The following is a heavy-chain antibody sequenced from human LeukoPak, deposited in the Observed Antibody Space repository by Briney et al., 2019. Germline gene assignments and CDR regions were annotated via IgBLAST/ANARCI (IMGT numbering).Heavy chain of an antibody. CDR1: TGSISGYY. V-gene: IGHV4-59*08. J-gene: IGHJ4*02. CDR2: RYYSGAS. D-gene: IGHD1-26*01. CDR3: ARASSGSPAVFDS. Sequence: SETLSLTCAVSTGSISGYYWSWIRQPPGKGLEWIGFRYYSGASNYNPSLRGRVTTSVDRSKSQVSLKMTSVTAADTAVYYCARASSGSPAVFDSWGQGTLVSVSS.